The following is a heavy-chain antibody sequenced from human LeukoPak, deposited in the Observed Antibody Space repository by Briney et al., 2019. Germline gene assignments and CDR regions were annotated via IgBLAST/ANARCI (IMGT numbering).Heavy chain of an antibody. CDR2: IKQDGSEK. Sequence: PGGSLRLSCPASGFTFSRYWMSWVRQAPGKGLEWVANIKQDGSEKYYVDSVKGRFTISRDNAKNSLYLQMNSLRAEDTAVYYCARDLGSWGFGEPYDYWGQGTLVTVSS. V-gene: IGHV3-7*01. D-gene: IGHD3-10*01. J-gene: IGHJ4*02. CDR1: GFTFSRYW. CDR3: ARDLGSWGFGEPYDY.